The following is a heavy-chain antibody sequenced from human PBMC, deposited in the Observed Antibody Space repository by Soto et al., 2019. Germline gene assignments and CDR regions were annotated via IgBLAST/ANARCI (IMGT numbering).Heavy chain of an antibody. CDR1: GFTFSNYA. J-gene: IGHJ5*02. V-gene: IGHV3-23*01. CDR3: AKEGTTSPYTCFDP. D-gene: IGHD2-2*01. Sequence: PGGSLRLSCAASGFTFSNYAMSWVRQAPGKGLEWVSGLSDGGGSTFYADSVKGRFTISRDNAKNTLYLQMSSLRAEDTAVYYCAKEGTTSPYTCFDPWGQGTLVTVSS. CDR2: LSDGGGST.